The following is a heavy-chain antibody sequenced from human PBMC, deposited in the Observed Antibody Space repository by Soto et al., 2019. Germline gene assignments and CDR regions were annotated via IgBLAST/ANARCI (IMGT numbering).Heavy chain of an antibody. J-gene: IGHJ6*02. CDR1: GDSLNNTYW. CDR2: IYHTGGR. CDR3: AREQRLMVYATGSGYYYGMDV. V-gene: IGHV4-4*02. D-gene: IGHD2-8*01. Sequence: SETLALTCFVSGDSLNNTYWWGWVRQAPEKGLEWIGEIYHTGGRSYMPSLRGRITLSVDTSKNQFSLKLTSVTAADTAVYYCAREQRLMVYATGSGYYYGMDVWGQGTTVTVSS.